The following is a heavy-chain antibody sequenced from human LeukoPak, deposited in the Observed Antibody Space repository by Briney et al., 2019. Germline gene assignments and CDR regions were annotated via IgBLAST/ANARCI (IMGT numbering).Heavy chain of an antibody. CDR3: ARDSGAGALDY. D-gene: IGHD3-10*01. CDR1: GYTFTSYY. J-gene: IGHJ4*02. Sequence: ASVKVSCKASGYTFTSYYMHWVRQAPGQGLEWMGIINPSGGSTSYAQKFQGRATMTRDTSTSTVYMELSSLRSEDTAVYYCARDSGAGALDYWGQGTLVTVSS. V-gene: IGHV1-46*01. CDR2: INPSGGST.